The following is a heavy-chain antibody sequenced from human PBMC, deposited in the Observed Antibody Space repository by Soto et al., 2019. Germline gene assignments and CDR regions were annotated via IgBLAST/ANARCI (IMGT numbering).Heavy chain of an antibody. V-gene: IGHV3-30*03. Sequence: QVQLVESGGGVVQPGRSLRLSCAASGFTFSSYGMHWVRQAPGKGLEWVAVISYDGSNKYYADSVKGRFTISRDNSKNTLYLQMNSLRAEDTAVYYCATPSPPWGQGTLVTVSS. D-gene: IGHD2-2*01. J-gene: IGHJ4*02. CDR2: ISYDGSNK. CDR1: GFTFSSYG. CDR3: ATPSPP.